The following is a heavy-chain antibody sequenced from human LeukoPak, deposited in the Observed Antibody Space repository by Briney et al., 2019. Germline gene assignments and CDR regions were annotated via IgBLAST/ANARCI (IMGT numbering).Heavy chain of an antibody. Sequence: SETLSLTCAVYGESFSGYYWTWIRQPPGKGLEWIGEINHSGSTNCNPSLKSRVTISVDTPKNQFSLKLTSVTAADTAVYYCARSHILKWLVPRYFDCWGQGTLVTVSS. V-gene: IGHV4-34*01. CDR2: INHSGST. D-gene: IGHD6-19*01. J-gene: IGHJ4*02. CDR3: ARSHILKWLVPRYFDC. CDR1: GESFSGYY.